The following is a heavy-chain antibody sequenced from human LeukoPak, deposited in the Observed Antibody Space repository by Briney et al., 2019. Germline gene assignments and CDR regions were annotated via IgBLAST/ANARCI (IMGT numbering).Heavy chain of an antibody. Sequence: GSLRLSCAASGFTFSSHWMHWVRQAPGKGLVWVSRINSDGSSISYADSVKGRFTISRDNSKNTLYLQMNSLRAEDTAVYYCARAEAGSYFAFDIWGPGTMVTVSS. D-gene: IGHD1-26*01. V-gene: IGHV3-74*01. CDR3: ARAEAGSYFAFDI. CDR1: GFTFSSHW. J-gene: IGHJ3*02. CDR2: INSDGSSI.